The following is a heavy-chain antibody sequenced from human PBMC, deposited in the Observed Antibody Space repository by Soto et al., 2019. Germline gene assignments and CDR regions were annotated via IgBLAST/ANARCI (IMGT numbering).Heavy chain of an antibody. Sequence: GASVKVSCKASGYTFTSYDINWVRQATGQGLEWMGWMNPNSGNTGYAQKFQGRVTMTRNTSISTAYMELSSLRSEDTAVYYCARGMGSSWYDAFDIWGQGTMVTVSS. CDR2: MNPNSGNT. CDR3: ARGMGSSWYDAFDI. D-gene: IGHD6-13*01. J-gene: IGHJ3*02. CDR1: GYTFTSYD. V-gene: IGHV1-8*01.